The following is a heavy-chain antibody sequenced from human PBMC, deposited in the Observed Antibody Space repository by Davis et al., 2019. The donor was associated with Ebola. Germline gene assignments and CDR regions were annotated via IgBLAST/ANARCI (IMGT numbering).Heavy chain of an antibody. D-gene: IGHD4-17*01. CDR1: GGSISSYY. CDR3: ARVITDYGAKYFDY. Sequence: SETLSLTCTVSGGSISSYYWSWIRQPPGKGLEWIGYIYYRGSTNYNPSLKSRVTISVDKSKNQFSLKLSSVTAADTAVYYCARVITDYGAKYFDYWGQGTLVTVSS. J-gene: IGHJ4*02. V-gene: IGHV4-59*01. CDR2: IYYRGST.